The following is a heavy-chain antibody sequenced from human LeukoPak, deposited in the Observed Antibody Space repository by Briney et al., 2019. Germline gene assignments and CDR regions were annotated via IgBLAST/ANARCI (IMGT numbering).Heavy chain of an antibody. V-gene: IGHV1-69*05. CDR3: ATVVPYGSGTYYDAFDI. CDR2: IIPRLGTA. CDR1: GGTFSSYA. Sequence: GASVKVSCTASGGTFSSYAINWVRQAPGQGLEWMGGIIPRLGTASYALNFQGRVTITTDESTGTAYMDLSTLRSEDTAVYYCATVVPYGSGTYYDAFDIWGQGTMVTVSS. J-gene: IGHJ3*02. D-gene: IGHD3-10*01.